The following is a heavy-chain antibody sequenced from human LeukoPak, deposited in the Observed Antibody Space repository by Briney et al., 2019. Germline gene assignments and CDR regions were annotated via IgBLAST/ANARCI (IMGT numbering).Heavy chain of an antibody. CDR2: INPSDGST. D-gene: IGHD3-10*01. CDR3: ARGAASGSYYTGSDY. V-gene: IGHV1-46*01. Sequence: ASVKVSCKASGYTFTNYYMHWVRQAPGQGLEWMGIINPSDGSTTYAQKFQDRVTMTRDTSTSTAYMELSSLRSEDTAVYYCARGAASGSYYTGSDYWGQGTLVTVSS. CDR1: GYTFTNYY. J-gene: IGHJ4*02.